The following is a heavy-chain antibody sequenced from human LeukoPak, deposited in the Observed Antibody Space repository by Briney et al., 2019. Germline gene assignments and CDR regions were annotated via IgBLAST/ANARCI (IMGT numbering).Heavy chain of an antibody. D-gene: IGHD1-14*01. CDR1: GGSITRGTYS. J-gene: IGHJ4*02. CDR2: IYYSGTT. CDR3: ARHNPYFDY. Sequence: SETLYLTCTVSGGSITRGTYSWGWIRQPPGKGLEWIGSIYYSGTTYFNPSLKSRVTISVDTSKNQVSLKLSSVTATDTAVYYCARHNPYFDYWGQGTLVTVSS. V-gene: IGHV4-39*01.